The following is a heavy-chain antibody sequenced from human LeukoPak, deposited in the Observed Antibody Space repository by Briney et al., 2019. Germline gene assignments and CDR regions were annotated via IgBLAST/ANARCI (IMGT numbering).Heavy chain of an antibody. J-gene: IGHJ4*02. CDR1: GGSISSSSYY. CDR2: IYYSGST. CDR3: ASSQTSLRWLQSRSFDY. D-gene: IGHD5-24*01. Sequence: SETLSLTCTVSGGSISSSSYYWGWIRQPPGKGLEWIGSIYYSGSTYYNPSLKSRVTISVDTSKNQFSLKLSSVTAADTAVYYCASSQTSLRWLQSRSFDYWGQGTLVTVSS. V-gene: IGHV4-39*01.